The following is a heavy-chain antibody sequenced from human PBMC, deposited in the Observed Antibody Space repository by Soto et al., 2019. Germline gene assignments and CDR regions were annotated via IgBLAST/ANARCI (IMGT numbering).Heavy chain of an antibody. Sequence: EVQLLESGGGLVQPGGSLRLSCAASGFTVSSYAMSWVRQAPGKGLEWVSVISGSGSTYSADSVKGRFTISIDSSKNTVYLQITSRRDKETKGYYCANALRFTFTTGYYMDLCGRGTTFTFSS. CDR1: GFTVSSYA. CDR3: ANALRFTFTTGYYMDL. V-gene: IGHV3-23*01. D-gene: IGHD3-16*01. J-gene: IGHJ6*03. CDR2: ISGSGST.